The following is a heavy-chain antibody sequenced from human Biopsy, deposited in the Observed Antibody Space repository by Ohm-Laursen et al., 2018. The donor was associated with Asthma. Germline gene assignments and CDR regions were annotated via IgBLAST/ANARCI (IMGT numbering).Heavy chain of an antibody. V-gene: IGHV4-39*02. J-gene: IGHJ2*01. CDR1: GDAMSTSGSY. Sequence: TLSLTCIVSGDAMSTSGSYWGWIRQSPGKGLEWIGSIYYSGRTYYNPSLESRVTISADTSKNHFSLKVTSVTTADTAVYYCARAVSSSLYWYFDLWGRGDLVTVSS. D-gene: IGHD6-13*01. CDR3: ARAVSSSLYWYFDL. CDR2: IYYSGRT.